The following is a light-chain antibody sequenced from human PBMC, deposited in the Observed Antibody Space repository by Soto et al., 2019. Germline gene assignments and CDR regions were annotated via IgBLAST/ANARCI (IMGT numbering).Light chain of an antibody. J-gene: IGKJ1*01. Sequence: EIVLTQSPGTLSLSPGERATLSCRASQSVNNNFLAWHQQKPGQAPRLLIYGASSRATGIPDRFSGSGSGTDFTLTISRPAPEDFAVYYCQQYGNSPRTFGQGTKVEVK. V-gene: IGKV3-20*01. CDR2: GAS. CDR3: QQYGNSPRT. CDR1: QSVNNNF.